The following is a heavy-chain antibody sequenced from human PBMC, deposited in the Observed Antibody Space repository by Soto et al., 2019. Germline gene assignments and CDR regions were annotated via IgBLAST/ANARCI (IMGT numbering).Heavy chain of an antibody. D-gene: IGHD1-26*01. CDR1: GYTFTSYG. CDR2: ISAYNGNT. CDR3: ARLIVGATTNAFDI. V-gene: IGHV1-18*01. Sequence: ASVKVSCKASGYTFTSYGISWVRQAPGQGLEWMGWISAYNGNTNYAQKLQGRVTMTTDTSTSTAYMELRSLRSEDTAVYYRARLIVGATTNAFDIWGQGTMVTVSS. J-gene: IGHJ3*02.